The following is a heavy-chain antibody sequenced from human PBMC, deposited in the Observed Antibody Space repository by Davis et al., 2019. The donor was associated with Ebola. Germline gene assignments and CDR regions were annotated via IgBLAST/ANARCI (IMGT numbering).Heavy chain of an antibody. CDR2: ISYDGSNK. Sequence: GSLKISCAASGFTFSSYAMHWVRQAPGKGLEWVAVISYDGSNKYYADSVKGRFTISRDNSKNTLYLQMNSLRDEDTAVYYCASDPGGSNRPFDYWGQGTLVTVSS. J-gene: IGHJ4*02. V-gene: IGHV3-30-3*01. CDR3: ASDPGGSNRPFDY. D-gene: IGHD1-26*01. CDR1: GFTFSSYA.